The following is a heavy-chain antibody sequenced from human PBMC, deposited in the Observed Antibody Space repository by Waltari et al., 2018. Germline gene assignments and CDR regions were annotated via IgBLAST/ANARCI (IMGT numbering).Heavy chain of an antibody. J-gene: IGHJ3*01. CDR3: ARQAARGIDAFDF. Sequence: QLQLQESGPGLVKPSETLSLTCTVSGGSISSSSYCWGWIRQPPGKGLEWIGSIYYRGSTYYNPSLKSRVTISVDTSKNQFSLKLSSVTAADTAVYYCARQAARGIDAFDFWGQGTMVTVSS. D-gene: IGHD6-6*01. CDR1: GGSISSSSYC. CDR2: IYYRGST. V-gene: IGHV4-39*01.